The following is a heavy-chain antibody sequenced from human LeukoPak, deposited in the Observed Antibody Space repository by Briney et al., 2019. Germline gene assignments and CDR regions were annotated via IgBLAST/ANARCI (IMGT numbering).Heavy chain of an antibody. CDR1: GGSISSGDYY. V-gene: IGHV4-30-4*08. D-gene: IGHD4-17*01. Sequence: TSETLSLTCTVSGGSISSGDYYWSWIRQPPGKGLEWIGYIYYSGSTYYNPSLKSRVTISVDTSKNQFSLKLSSVTAADTAVYYCARGSSYGDYVPPLVDYWGQGTLVTVSS. CDR2: IYYSGST. J-gene: IGHJ4*02. CDR3: ARGSSYGDYVPPLVDY.